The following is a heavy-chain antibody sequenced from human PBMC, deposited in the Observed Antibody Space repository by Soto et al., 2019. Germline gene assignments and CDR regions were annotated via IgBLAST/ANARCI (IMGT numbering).Heavy chain of an antibody. CDR3: AGGGVRGVVTRTRDYYGMDV. V-gene: IGHV5-51*01. D-gene: IGHD3-10*01. CDR1: GYNFTNYW. CDR2: IYPGDSDT. J-gene: IGHJ6*02. Sequence: GEALKISCKGSGYNFTNYWIGWVRQMPGKGLESMGIIYPGDSDTRYSPSFQGQVTISADKSISTTYLQWSSLKASDTAMYYCAGGGVRGVVTRTRDYYGMDVWGQGTTVTVSS.